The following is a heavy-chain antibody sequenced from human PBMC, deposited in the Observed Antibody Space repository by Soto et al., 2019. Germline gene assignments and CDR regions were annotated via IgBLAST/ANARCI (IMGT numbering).Heavy chain of an antibody. CDR3: AAARGRGGNSGYFDY. J-gene: IGHJ4*02. Sequence: QMQLVQSGPEVKKPGTSVKVSCKASGFTFTSSAVQWVRQARGQRLEWIGWIVVGSGNTNYAQKFQERVTITRDMSTSTAYMELRSLRSEDTAVYYCAAARGRGGNSGYFDYWGQGTLVTVSS. CDR1: GFTFTSSA. V-gene: IGHV1-58*01. D-gene: IGHD2-21*02. CDR2: IVVGSGNT.